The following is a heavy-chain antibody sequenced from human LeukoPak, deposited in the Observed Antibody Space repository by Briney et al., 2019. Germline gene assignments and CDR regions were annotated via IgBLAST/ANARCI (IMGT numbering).Heavy chain of an antibody. CDR2: IYYSGST. J-gene: IGHJ4*02. Sequence: SETLSLTCTVSGGSISSSSYYWGWIRQPPGKGLEWIGSIYYSGSTYYNPSLKSRVTISVDTSKNQFSLKLSSVTAADTAVYYCARDRPIDFWSGYSLDYWGQGTLVTVSS. D-gene: IGHD3-3*01. CDR3: ARDRPIDFWSGYSLDY. CDR1: GGSISSSSYY. V-gene: IGHV4-39*07.